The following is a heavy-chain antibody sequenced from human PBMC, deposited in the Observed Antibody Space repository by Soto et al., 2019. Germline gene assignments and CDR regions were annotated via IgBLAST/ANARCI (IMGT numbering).Heavy chain of an antibody. V-gene: IGHV3-49*04. CDR1: GFTFGDYA. J-gene: IGHJ6*02. D-gene: IGHD3-3*01. CDR2: SRSKAGGGTT. CDR3: TSENXDFWSGYYAPLYGMAV. Sequence: PGGSLRLSCTASGFTFGDYAMSWVRQGPGKGLEWGGFSRSKAGGGTTEYAASVKGRFTVSRDDSKSIAYLQMNSLKTEDTAVYYCTSENXDFWSGYYAPLYGMAVWGQGTTVTVSS.